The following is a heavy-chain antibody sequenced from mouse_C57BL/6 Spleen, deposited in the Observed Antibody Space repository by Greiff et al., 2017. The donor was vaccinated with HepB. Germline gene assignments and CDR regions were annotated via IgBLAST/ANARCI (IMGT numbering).Heavy chain of an antibody. CDR1: GFTFSDYG. CDR3: ARPGYYDYDGSWFAY. Sequence: EVMLVESGGGLVKPGGSLKLSCAASGFTFSDYGMHWVRQAPEKGLEWVAYISSGSSTIYYADTVKGRFTISRDNAKNTLFLQMTSLRSEDTAMYYCARPGYYDYDGSWFAYWGQGTLVTVSA. V-gene: IGHV5-17*01. D-gene: IGHD2-4*01. CDR2: ISSGSSTI. J-gene: IGHJ3*01.